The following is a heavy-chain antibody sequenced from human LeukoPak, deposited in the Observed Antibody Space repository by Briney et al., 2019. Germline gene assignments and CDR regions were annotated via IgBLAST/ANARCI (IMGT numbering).Heavy chain of an antibody. V-gene: IGHV4-59*01. CDR3: ARVLPAVAGPPAAFDI. CDR1: GGSISHYY. D-gene: IGHD6-19*01. Sequence: NPSETLSLTCTVSGGSISHYYWSWIRQPPGKGLEWIGYIYYSGSTNYNPSLKSRVTISVDTSKNQFSLKLSSVTAADTAVYYCARVLPAVAGPPAAFDIWGQGTMVTVSS. J-gene: IGHJ3*02. CDR2: IYYSGST.